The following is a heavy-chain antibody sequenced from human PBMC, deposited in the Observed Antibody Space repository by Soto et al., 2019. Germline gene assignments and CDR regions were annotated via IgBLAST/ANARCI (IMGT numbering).Heavy chain of an antibody. CDR3: ARRDTSGFLRYFDN. Sequence: SVKFSCKSSGGTFSSFINYPINWVRQAPGQGLEWMGGIVPNVGTVNYAQKFRGKVTITADKSTGTAYMELSSLRSEDTALYYCARRDTSGFLRYFDNWGQGTQVTVSS. J-gene: IGHJ4*02. D-gene: IGHD3-3*01. V-gene: IGHV1-69*06. CDR1: GGTFSSFINYP. CDR2: IVPNVGTV.